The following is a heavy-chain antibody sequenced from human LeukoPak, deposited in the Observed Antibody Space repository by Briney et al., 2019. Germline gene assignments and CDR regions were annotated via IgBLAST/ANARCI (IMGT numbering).Heavy chain of an antibody. CDR3: ARGRYFFASGSPHAFDI. CDR2: INTDGSAT. D-gene: IGHD3-10*01. J-gene: IGHJ3*02. CDR1: GFIFSSHY. Sequence: PGGSLRLSCAASGFIFSSHYMHWVRQAPGKGLVWVSRINTDGSATNYVDSVEGRFTISSDNAKNTLSLQMNSLGAEDTAVYYCARGRYFFASGSPHAFDIWGRGTMVTVSS. V-gene: IGHV3-74*01.